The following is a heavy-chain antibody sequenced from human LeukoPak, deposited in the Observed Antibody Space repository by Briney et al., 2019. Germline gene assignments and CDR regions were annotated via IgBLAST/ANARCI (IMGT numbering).Heavy chain of an antibody. J-gene: IGHJ4*02. CDR2: ISYDGSNK. V-gene: IGHV3-30-3*01. CDR1: GFTFSSYA. D-gene: IGHD6-19*01. Sequence: PGRSQRLSCAASGFTFSSYAMHWVRQAAGKGLEWVAVISYDGSNKYYADSVKGRFTISRDNSKNTLYLQMNSLRAEDTAVYYCARDQSSGLIDYWGQGTLVTVSS. CDR3: ARDQSSGLIDY.